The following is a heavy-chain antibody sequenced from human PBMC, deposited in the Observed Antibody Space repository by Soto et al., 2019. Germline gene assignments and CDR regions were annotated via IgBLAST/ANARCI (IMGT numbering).Heavy chain of an antibody. CDR1: GGSISSGGYY. Sequence: QVQLQESGPGLVKPSQTLSLTCTVSGGSISSGGYYWSWIRQHPGKGLEWIGYIYYSGSTYYNPSLKSRVTISVDTSKNQFSLKLSSVTAADTAAYYCARDDYGDYAYGMDVWGQGTTVTVSS. V-gene: IGHV4-31*03. J-gene: IGHJ6*02. CDR3: ARDDYGDYAYGMDV. D-gene: IGHD4-17*01. CDR2: IYYSGST.